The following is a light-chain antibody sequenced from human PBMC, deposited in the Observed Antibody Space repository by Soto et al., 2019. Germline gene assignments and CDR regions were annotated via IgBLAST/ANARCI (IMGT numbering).Light chain of an antibody. CDR1: SSDVGDYNY. CDR2: DVS. Sequence: QSPLTQPASVSGSPGQSITISCTGSSSDVGDYNYVAWYQQHPDKAPQLMIFDVSSRPSGVSNRFSGSKSGSTASLAISGLQAEDEADYFCSSYSSSGTLYVFGTGTKLTVL. CDR3: SSYSSSGTLYV. V-gene: IGLV2-14*03. J-gene: IGLJ1*01.